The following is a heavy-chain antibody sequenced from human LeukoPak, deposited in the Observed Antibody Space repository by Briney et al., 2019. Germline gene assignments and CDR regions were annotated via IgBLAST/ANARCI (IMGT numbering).Heavy chain of an antibody. CDR3: ARVRVGSGSYYAADAFDI. V-gene: IGHV3-9*01. CDR1: GFTFDDYA. J-gene: IGHJ3*02. CDR2: ISWNSGSI. Sequence: GRSLRLSCAASGFTFDDYAMHWVRQAPGKGLEWVSGISWNSGSIGYADSVKGRFTISRDNAKNTLYLQMNSLRAEDTAVYYCARVRVGSGSYYAADAFDIWGQGTMVTVSS. D-gene: IGHD1-26*01.